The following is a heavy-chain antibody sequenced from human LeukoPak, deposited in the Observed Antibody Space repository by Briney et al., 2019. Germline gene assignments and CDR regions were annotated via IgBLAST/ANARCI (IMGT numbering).Heavy chain of an antibody. CDR1: GFTFGDYA. Sequence: GGSLRLSCTASGFTFGDYAMSWVRQAPGKGLEWVGFIRSKAYGGTTEYAASVKGRFTISRDDSKSIANLQMNSLKTEDTAVYYCTLDPFTYDSSGYYHDYWGQGTLVTVSS. D-gene: IGHD3-22*01. J-gene: IGHJ4*02. V-gene: IGHV3-49*04. CDR3: TLDPFTYDSSGYYHDY. CDR2: IRSKAYGGTT.